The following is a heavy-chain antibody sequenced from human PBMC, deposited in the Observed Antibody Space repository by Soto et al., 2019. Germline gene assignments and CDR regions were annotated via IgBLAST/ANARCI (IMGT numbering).Heavy chain of an antibody. V-gene: IGHV3-23*01. CDR3: ARGSSGWYVLDY. J-gene: IGHJ4*02. D-gene: IGHD6-19*01. CDR2: ISGSGGST. CDR1: GFTFSTYA. Sequence: PGGSLRLSCGASGFTFSTYAMSWVRQAPGKGLEWVSAISGSGGSTYHADSVKGRFTISRDNSKNTLYLQMNSLRAEDTAVYYCARGSSGWYVLDYWGQGTLVTVSS.